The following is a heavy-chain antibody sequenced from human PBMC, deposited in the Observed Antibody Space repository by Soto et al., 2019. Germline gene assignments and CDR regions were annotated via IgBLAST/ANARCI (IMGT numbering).Heavy chain of an antibody. D-gene: IGHD3-22*01. J-gene: IGHJ4*02. CDR2: IKSKTDGGTT. Sequence: GGSLRLSCAASGFTFSNAWMNWVRQAPGKGLEWVGRIKSKTDGGTTDYAAPVKGRFTISRDDSKNTLYLQMNSLKTEDTAVYYCTGADYYDSSGYYIYWGQGTLVTVSS. V-gene: IGHV3-15*07. CDR3: TGADYYDSSGYYIY. CDR1: GFTFSNAW.